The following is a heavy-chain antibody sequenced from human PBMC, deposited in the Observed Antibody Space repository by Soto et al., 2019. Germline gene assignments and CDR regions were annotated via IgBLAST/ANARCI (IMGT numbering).Heavy chain of an antibody. CDR2: IKQDGSEK. CDR3: ARDSTWYVWGSRTYYFDY. J-gene: IGHJ4*02. V-gene: IGHV3-7*01. Sequence: GGSLRLSCAASGFTFSSYWMSWVRQAPGKGLEWVANIKQDGSEKYYVDSVKGRFTIPRDNAKNSLYLQMNSLRAEDTAVYYCARDSTWYVWGSRTYYFDYWGQGILVTVSS. CDR1: GFTFSSYW. D-gene: IGHD3-16*01.